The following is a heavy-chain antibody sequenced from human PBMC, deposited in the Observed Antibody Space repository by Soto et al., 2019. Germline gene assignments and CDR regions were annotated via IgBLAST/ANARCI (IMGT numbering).Heavy chain of an antibody. J-gene: IGHJ6*03. CDR2: IYSGGST. CDR1: GFTVSSNY. CDR3: ARVVGERGYRGYENTPYYYYYVDV. Sequence: VQLVQSGGGLVQPGGSLRLSCAASGFTVSSNYMSWVRQAPGKGLEWVSVIYSGGSTYYADSVKGRFTISRDNSKNTLSLQRNSLRAEETAVYYCARVVGERGYRGYENTPYYYYYVDVWCKGSTVCVS. D-gene: IGHD5-12*01. V-gene: IGHV3-66*01.